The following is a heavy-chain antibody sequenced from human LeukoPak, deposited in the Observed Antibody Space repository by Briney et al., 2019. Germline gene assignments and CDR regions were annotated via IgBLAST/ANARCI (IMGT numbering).Heavy chain of an antibody. D-gene: IGHD3-22*01. CDR3: ARHSSGYYYTPKVGYYFDY. CDR1: GGSISSSSYY. Sequence: SETLSLTCTVSGGSISSSSYYWGWIRQPPGRGLEWIGSIDYSGSTYYNPSLKSRVTISVDTSKNQFSLKLSSVTAADTAVYDCARHSSGYYYTPKVGYYFDYWGQGTLVTVSS. CDR2: IDYSGST. V-gene: IGHV4-39*01. J-gene: IGHJ4*02.